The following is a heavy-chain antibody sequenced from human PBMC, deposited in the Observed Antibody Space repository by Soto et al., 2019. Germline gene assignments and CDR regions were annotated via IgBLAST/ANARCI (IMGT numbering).Heavy chain of an antibody. CDR1: GFTFSSYS. CDR2: ISSSSSTI. CDR3: ARVVMEHTRNMDV. D-gene: IGHD1-1*01. J-gene: IGHJ6*03. V-gene: IGHV3-48*01. Sequence: GGSLRLSCAASGFTFSSYSMNWVRQAPGKGLEWVSYISSSSSTIYYADSVKGRFTISRDNAKNSLYLQMNSLRAEDTAVYYCARVVMEHTRNMDVWGKGTTVTVSS.